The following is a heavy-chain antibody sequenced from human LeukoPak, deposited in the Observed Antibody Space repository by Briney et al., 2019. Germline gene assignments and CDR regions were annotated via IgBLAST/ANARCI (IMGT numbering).Heavy chain of an antibody. CDR2: IRSTANGYAT. Sequence: GGSLTLSCAASGFTFSGSALHWVRQASGKGLEWVGRIRSTANGYATAYAASVKGRFTIYRDDSKNTAYLQMDSLKTEDTAVYYCTGNYYGSGSYADFDYWGQGTLVTVSS. CDR3: TGNYYGSGSYADFDY. J-gene: IGHJ4*02. CDR1: GFTFSGSA. D-gene: IGHD3-10*01. V-gene: IGHV3-73*01.